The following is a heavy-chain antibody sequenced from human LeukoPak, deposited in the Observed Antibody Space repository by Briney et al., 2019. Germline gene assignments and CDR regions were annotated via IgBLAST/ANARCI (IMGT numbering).Heavy chain of an antibody. CDR3: ARDGLYSGSYSGADAFDI. V-gene: IGHV1-69*06. D-gene: IGHD1-26*01. Sequence: ASVKVSCKASGGTFSSYAISWVRQAPGQGLEWMGGIIPIFGTANYTQKFQGRVTITADKSTSTAYMELSSLRSEDTAVYYCARDGLYSGSYSGADAFDIWGQGTMVTVSS. CDR1: GGTFSSYA. J-gene: IGHJ3*02. CDR2: IIPIFGTA.